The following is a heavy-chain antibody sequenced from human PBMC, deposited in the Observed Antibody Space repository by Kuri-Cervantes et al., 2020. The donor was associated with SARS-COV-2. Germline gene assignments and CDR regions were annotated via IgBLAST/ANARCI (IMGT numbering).Heavy chain of an antibody. D-gene: IGHD1-26*01. CDR2: ISSNGGST. CDR1: GFTFSSYA. Sequence: GGSLRLSCSASGFTFSSYAMHWVRQAPGKGLEYVSAISSNGGSTYYADSVKGRFTISRDNSKNTLYLQMSSLRAEDTAVYYCASIHRLWELDYAFDIWGQGTMVTVSS. J-gene: IGHJ3*02. CDR3: ASIHRLWELDYAFDI. V-gene: IGHV3-64D*06.